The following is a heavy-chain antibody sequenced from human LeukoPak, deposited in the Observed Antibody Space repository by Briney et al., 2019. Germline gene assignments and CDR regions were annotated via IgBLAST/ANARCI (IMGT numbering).Heavy chain of an antibody. V-gene: IGHV4-39*07. D-gene: IGHD2-15*01. CDR1: GGSISSSSYY. CDR3: ARWHHRRGYCSGGSCYRQNYYMDV. J-gene: IGHJ6*03. Sequence: TSETLSLTCTVSGGSISSSSYYWGWIRQPPGKGLEWIGSIYYSGSTNYNPSLKSRVTISVDTSKNQFSLKLSSVTAADTAVYYCARWHHRRGYCSGGSCYRQNYYMDVWGKGTTVTVSS. CDR2: IYYSGST.